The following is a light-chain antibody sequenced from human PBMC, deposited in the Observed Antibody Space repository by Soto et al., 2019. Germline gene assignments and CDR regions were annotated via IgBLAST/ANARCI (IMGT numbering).Light chain of an antibody. CDR1: SSGVGGYNY. CDR3: SSYTSSSLYV. J-gene: IGLJ1*01. V-gene: IGLV2-14*01. Sequence: QSALTQPASVSGSPGQSITISCTGTSSGVGGYNYVSWYQQLPGKAPKFMIYDVSDRPSGVSTRFSGSKSGNTASLTISGLQAEDEADYYCSSYTSSSLYVFGTGTKVTVL. CDR2: DVS.